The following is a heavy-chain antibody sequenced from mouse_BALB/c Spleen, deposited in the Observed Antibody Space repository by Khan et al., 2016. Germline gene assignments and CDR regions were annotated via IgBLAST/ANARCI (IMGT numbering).Heavy chain of an antibody. Sequence: DLVKPGASVKLSCKASGYTFTSYWINWIKQRPGQGLEWIGRIAPGSGSTYYNEMFKGKATLTVDTSSSTAYIQLSSLSSEDSAVYFCARRGGNYYFDSWGQGTTLTVSS. V-gene: IGHV1S41*01. J-gene: IGHJ2*01. CDR3: ARRGGNYYFDS. CDR1: GYTFTSYW. D-gene: IGHD2-1*01. CDR2: IAPGSGST.